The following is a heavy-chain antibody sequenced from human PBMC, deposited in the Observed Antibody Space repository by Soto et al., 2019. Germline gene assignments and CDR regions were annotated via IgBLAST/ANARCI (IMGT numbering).Heavy chain of an antibody. CDR1: GFTFSSYA. CDR2: ICYDGSRK. V-gene: IGHV3-33*01. Sequence: QVQLVESGGGVVQPGGSLRLSCAASGFTFSSYAMHWFRQAPAKGLQWMAVICYDGSRKHYAESLRGRFTISRDNPKNTLYLEMTSLRVEDTAVYYCARGIHYYESHGYGPGAYWGQGTLVSVSS. J-gene: IGHJ4*02. D-gene: IGHD3-22*01. CDR3: ARGIHYYESHGYGPGAY.